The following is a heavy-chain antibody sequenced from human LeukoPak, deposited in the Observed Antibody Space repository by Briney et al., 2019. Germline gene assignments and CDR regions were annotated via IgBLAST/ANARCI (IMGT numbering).Heavy chain of an antibody. CDR2: IYHSGST. CDR1: GYSISSGYY. CDR3: ARTVAAHYYFDY. Sequence: PSETLSLTCAVSGYSISSGYYWGWIRQPPGKGLEWIGSIYHSGSTYYNTSLKSRVTISVDTSKNQFSLKLSSVTAADTAVYYCARTVAAHYYFDYWGQGTLVTVSS. V-gene: IGHV4-38-2*01. D-gene: IGHD6-13*01. J-gene: IGHJ4*02.